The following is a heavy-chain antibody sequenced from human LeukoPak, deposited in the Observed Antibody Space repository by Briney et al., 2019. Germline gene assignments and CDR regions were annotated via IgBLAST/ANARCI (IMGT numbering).Heavy chain of an antibody. Sequence: PGGSLRLSCAASGFTFSSYWMSWVRQAPGKGLEWVANIKQDGSEKYYVDSVKGRFTISRDNAKNSLYLQMNSQRAEDTAVYYCARESYYDYVWGSYRVYYYYYYMDVWGKGTTVTVSS. J-gene: IGHJ6*03. CDR1: GFTFSSYW. CDR2: IKQDGSEK. V-gene: IGHV3-7*01. CDR3: ARESYYDYVWGSYRVYYYYYYMDV. D-gene: IGHD3-16*02.